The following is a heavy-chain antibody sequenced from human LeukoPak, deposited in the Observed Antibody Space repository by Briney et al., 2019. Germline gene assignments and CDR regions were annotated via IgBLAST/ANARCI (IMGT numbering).Heavy chain of an antibody. J-gene: IGHJ5*02. CDR2: INPSGGST. V-gene: IGHV1-46*01. CDR3: AGEGYYSNYGGWFDP. D-gene: IGHD4-11*01. CDR1: GYTFTSYY. Sequence: VASVKVSCKASGYTFTSYYMHWVRQAPGQGLEWMGIINPSGGSTSYAQKFQGRVTMTRDMSTSTVYMELSSLRSEDTAVYYCAGEGYYSNYGGWFDPWGQGTLVTVSS.